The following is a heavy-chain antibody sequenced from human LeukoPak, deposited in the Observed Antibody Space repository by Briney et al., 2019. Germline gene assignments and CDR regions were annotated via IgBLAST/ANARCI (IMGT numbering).Heavy chain of an antibody. Sequence: GGSLRLSCAASGFTFSSYAMSWVRQAPGKGLEWVSTINDSGGRRNYADSVKGRFTISRDNSKNTLHLQMNNLRAEDTAVYYCAKDSGQWLASTGDNWGQGTLVTVSS. D-gene: IGHD6-19*01. J-gene: IGHJ4*02. CDR3: AKDSGQWLASTGDN. V-gene: IGHV3-23*01. CDR1: GFTFSSYA. CDR2: INDSGGRR.